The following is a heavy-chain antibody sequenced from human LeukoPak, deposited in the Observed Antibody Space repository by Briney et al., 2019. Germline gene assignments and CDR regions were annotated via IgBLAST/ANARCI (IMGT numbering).Heavy chain of an antibody. CDR1: GFTFDNYA. Sequence: GGSLRLSCAASGFTFDNYAMNWVRQVPGKGLEWISPISWNSGTIGYADSVKGRLTISRDNANNFLYLQMNSLRAEDTALYYCARAYKDRSLAGKKEFFQHWGQGTLVTVSS. V-gene: IGHV3-9*01. CDR3: ARAYKDRSLAGKKEFFQH. J-gene: IGHJ1*01. D-gene: IGHD6-19*01. CDR2: ISWNSGTI.